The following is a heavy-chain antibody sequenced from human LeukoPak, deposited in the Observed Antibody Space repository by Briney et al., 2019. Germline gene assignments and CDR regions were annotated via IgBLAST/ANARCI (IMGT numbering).Heavy chain of an antibody. D-gene: IGHD6-19*01. V-gene: IGHV3-7*01. CDR2: IKQDGSEK. J-gene: IGHJ4*02. CDR3: ARGLSIQYIAVAGLDY. CDR1: GFTVSSNY. Sequence: PGGSLRLSCAASGFTVSSNYMSWVRQAPGKGLEWVANIKQDGSEKYYVDSVKGRFTISRDNAKNSLYLQMNSLRAEDTAVYYCARGLSIQYIAVAGLDYWGQGTLVTVSS.